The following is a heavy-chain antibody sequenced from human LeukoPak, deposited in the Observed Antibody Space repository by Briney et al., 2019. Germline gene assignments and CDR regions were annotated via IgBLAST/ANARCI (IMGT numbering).Heavy chain of an antibody. CDR3: ARRIGLHVAFDI. J-gene: IGHJ3*02. CDR1: GGSFSGYY. V-gene: IGHV4-34*01. CDR2: IYYSGST. Sequence: PSETLSLTCAVYGGSFSGYYWSWIRQPPGKGLEWIGSIYYSGSTYYNPSLKSRVTISVDTSKNQFSLKLSSVTAADTAVYYCARRIGLHVAFDIWGQGTMVTVSS. D-gene: IGHD5-24*01.